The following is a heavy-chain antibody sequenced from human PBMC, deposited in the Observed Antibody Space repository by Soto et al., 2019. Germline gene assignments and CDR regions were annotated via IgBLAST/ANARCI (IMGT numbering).Heavy chain of an antibody. J-gene: IGHJ4*02. D-gene: IGHD6-19*01. Sequence: QLQLQESGSGLVKPSQTLSLTCAVSGGSISSGGSSWSWIRQPPGKGLEGIGYIYHSGSTYYNPSLKSRVTISVDSSKNQFSLKLSSVTAADTAVYYCARAGDSSGPVALGYWGQGTLVTVSS. V-gene: IGHV4-30-2*01. CDR2: IYHSGST. CDR3: ARAGDSSGPVALGY. CDR1: GGSISSGGSS.